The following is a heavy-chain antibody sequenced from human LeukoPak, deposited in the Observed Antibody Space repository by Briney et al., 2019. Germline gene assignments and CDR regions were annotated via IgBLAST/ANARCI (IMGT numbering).Heavy chain of an antibody. V-gene: IGHV2-5*02. D-gene: IGHD3-22*01. CDR3: AHTGHYYARSNPHWRFDL. CDR2: ISWDDDK. J-gene: IGHJ2*01. Sequence: ESGPTLVNPTQPLTLTCTFSGFSLSTSGGGVGWIRQTPGKALDWLAVISWDDDKRYSPSLKSRLTITKDTSKNQVVLTMTNMDPVDTATYYCAHTGHYYARSNPHWRFDLWGRGTLVTVSS. CDR1: GFSLSTSGGG.